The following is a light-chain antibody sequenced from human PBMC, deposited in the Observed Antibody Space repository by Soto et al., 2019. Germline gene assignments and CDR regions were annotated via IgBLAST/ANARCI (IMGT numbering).Light chain of an antibody. V-gene: IGKV1-6*01. Sequence: AVQMTQSPSSLSASVGDRVTITCRASQGISNDVAWYQQKAGKAPKLLIYAASNLQSGVPSRFSGSASGTDFTLTIRSLQPEDFATYYCLQDYNFPYTFGQGTKLEIK. CDR1: QGISND. CDR3: LQDYNFPYT. CDR2: AAS. J-gene: IGKJ2*01.